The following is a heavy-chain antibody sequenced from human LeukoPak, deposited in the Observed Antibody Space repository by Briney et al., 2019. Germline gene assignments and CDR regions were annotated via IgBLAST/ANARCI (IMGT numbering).Heavy chain of an antibody. J-gene: IGHJ4*02. CDR1: GFTFSSYG. V-gene: IGHV3-33*01. CDR2: IWYDGSNK. Sequence: GRSLRLSCAASGFTFSSYGMHWVRQAPGKGLEWVAVIWYDGSNKYYADSVKGRFTISRDNSKNTLSLQMSSLRAEDTAVYYCAREGLGAAAGTFDYWGQGTLVTVSS. CDR3: AREGLGAAAGTFDY. D-gene: IGHD6-13*01.